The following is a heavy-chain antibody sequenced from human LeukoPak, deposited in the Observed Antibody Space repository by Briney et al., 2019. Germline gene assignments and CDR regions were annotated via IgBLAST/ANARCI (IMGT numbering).Heavy chain of an antibody. D-gene: IGHD3-3*01. CDR2: IYYSGST. Sequence: SETLSLTCTVSGGSISSGDYYWSWIRQPPGKGLEWIGYIYYSGSTYYNPSLKSRVTISVDTSKNQFSLKLSSVTAADTAVYYCARDPMEGYFDYWGQGTLVTVSS. CDR1: GGSISSGDYY. J-gene: IGHJ4*02. V-gene: IGHV4-30-4*01. CDR3: ARDPMEGYFDY.